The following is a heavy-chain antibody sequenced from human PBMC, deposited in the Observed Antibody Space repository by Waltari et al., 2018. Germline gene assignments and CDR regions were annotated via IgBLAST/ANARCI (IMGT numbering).Heavy chain of an antibody. CDR3: ARGGGYGGSIFDR. CDR1: GGPISKYY. J-gene: IGHJ4*02. D-gene: IGHD2-15*01. Sequence: QVQLQESGPGLVKPSETLSLTCTVSGGPISKYYWSWVRQSPGKEPEWIGYIYSTGSNDYNPSLNGRVTMSVDTSNNQFALRLTSVSAADTAVYFCARGGGYGGSIFDRWGRGTLVTVSS. CDR2: IYSTGSN. V-gene: IGHV4-59*01.